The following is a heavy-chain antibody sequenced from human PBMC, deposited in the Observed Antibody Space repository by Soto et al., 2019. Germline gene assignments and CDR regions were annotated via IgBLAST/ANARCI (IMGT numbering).Heavy chain of an antibody. Sequence: GESLKISCKGSGYRFTSYWIGWVRQMPGKGLEWMGIIYPGDSDTRYSPSFQGQVTISADKSISTAYLQWSSLKASDTAMYYCARSSYCSSTSCYAFDIWGQGTMVTVSS. D-gene: IGHD2-2*01. V-gene: IGHV5-51*01. CDR3: ARSSYCSSTSCYAFDI. J-gene: IGHJ3*02. CDR2: IYPGDSDT. CDR1: GYRFTSYW.